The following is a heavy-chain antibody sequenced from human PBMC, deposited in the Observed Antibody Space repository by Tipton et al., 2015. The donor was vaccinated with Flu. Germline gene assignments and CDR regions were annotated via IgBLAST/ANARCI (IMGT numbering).Heavy chain of an antibody. CDR2: ISGSALNT. J-gene: IGHJ1*01. D-gene: IGHD2-15*01. V-gene: IGHV3-23*01. CDR3: AKDECGGTNCFQYFHH. CDR1: GFTFSSYA. Sequence: SLRLSCAASGFTFSSYAMSWVRQTPGKGLQWVPGISGSALNTYYADSVKGRFTISRDNSKNTLYLQMSSLRAEDTAIYYCAKDECGGTNCFQYFHHWGQGSLGTVSS.